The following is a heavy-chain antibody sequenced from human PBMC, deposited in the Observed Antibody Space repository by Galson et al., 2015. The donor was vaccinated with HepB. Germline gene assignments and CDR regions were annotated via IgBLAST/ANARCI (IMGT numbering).Heavy chain of an antibody. J-gene: IGHJ4*02. Sequence: SLRLSCAASGFTFSSYAMHWVRQAPGKGLEWVAVISYDGSNKYYADSVKGRFTISRDNSKNTLYLQMNSLRAEETAVYYCAREGGGGVYYFDYWGQGTLVTVSS. CDR3: AREGGGGVYYFDY. V-gene: IGHV3-30-3*01. D-gene: IGHD2-8*01. CDR1: GFTFSSYA. CDR2: ISYDGSNK.